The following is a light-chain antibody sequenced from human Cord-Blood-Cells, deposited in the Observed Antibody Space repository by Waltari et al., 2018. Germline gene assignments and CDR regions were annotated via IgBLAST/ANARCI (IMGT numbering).Light chain of an antibody. CDR1: QSLLHSNGYNY. CDR3: MQALQTPWT. J-gene: IGKJ1*01. CDR2: LGS. V-gene: IGKV2-28*01. Sequence: MTQSPLSLPVTPGEPASISCRSSQSLLHSNGYNYLDWYLQKPGQSPQLLIYLGSNRASGVPDRFSGSGSGTDFTLKISRVEAEDVGVYYCMQALQTPWTFGQGTKVEIK.